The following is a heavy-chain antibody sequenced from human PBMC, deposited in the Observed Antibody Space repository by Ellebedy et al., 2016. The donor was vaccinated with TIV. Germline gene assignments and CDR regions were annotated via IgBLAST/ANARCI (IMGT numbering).Heavy chain of an antibody. CDR1: GFTYSNYA. CDR2: ISGSAAST. D-gene: IGHD2-21*02. Sequence: GGSLRLSCAASGFTYSNYAMSWVRRAPGKGLEWVSAISGSAASTYYASSVKGRFTISRDNSKNTLYLQMNSLRAEDTALYYCAKATDPYCGGDCYYDYWGQGTLVAVSS. J-gene: IGHJ4*02. CDR3: AKATDPYCGGDCYYDY. V-gene: IGHV3-23*01.